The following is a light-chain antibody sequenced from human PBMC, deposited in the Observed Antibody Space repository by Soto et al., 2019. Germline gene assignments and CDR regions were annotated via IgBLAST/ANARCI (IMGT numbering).Light chain of an antibody. CDR3: QQYNNWPPYT. CDR1: QSVNSD. J-gene: IGKJ2*01. V-gene: IGKV3-15*01. Sequence: EILLTQSPATLSVSPGDRATLSCRASQSVNSDLAWYQQKLGQAPRLLIFGASTRATGIPTRFSGSGSGTEFTLSISSLQSEDLAVYYCQQYNNWPPYTFGQGTKVDIK. CDR2: GAS.